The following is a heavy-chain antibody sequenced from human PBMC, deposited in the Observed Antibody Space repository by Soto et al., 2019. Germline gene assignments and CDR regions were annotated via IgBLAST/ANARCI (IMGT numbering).Heavy chain of an antibody. J-gene: IGHJ4*02. CDR3: ARGGEFWSGIDY. D-gene: IGHD3-3*01. CDR2: ISYDGSNK. CDR1: GFTFSNYA. Sequence: QVQLVESGGGVVQPGRSLRLSCAASGFTFSNYAIHWVRQAPGKGLEWVAVISYDGSNKCYADSVKGRFTISRDNSKNTLYLQMSSLRAEDTAVYYCARGGEFWSGIDYWGQGTLVTVSS. V-gene: IGHV3-30-3*01.